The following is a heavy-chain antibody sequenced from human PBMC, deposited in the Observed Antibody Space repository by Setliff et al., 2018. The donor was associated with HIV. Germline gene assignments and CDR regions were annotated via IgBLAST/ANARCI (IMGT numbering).Heavy chain of an antibody. V-gene: IGHV3-48*01. CDR2: ISATGTTV. Sequence: GGSLRLSCAASGFVFTDHSLHWVRQAPGEGLEWLSYISATGTTVSYADSVRGRFIISRDSVRNVLYLQMKSLRVEDTALYYCVRDQLRRPERWDFDFWGQGTLVTVSS. J-gene: IGHJ4*02. D-gene: IGHD1-26*01. CDR3: VRDQLRRPERWDFDF. CDR1: GFVFTDHS.